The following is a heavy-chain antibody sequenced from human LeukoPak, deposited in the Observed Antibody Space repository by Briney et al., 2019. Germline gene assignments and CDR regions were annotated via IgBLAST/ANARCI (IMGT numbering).Heavy chain of an antibody. D-gene: IGHD6-25*01. CDR2: ISGSSGST. Sequence: GGPLRLSCAASGFTFSSYAMSWVRQAPGKGLEWVSAISGSSGSTYYADSVKGRFTISRDNSKNTLYLQMNSLRAEDTAVYYCANPSAAGGYWGQGTLVTVSS. J-gene: IGHJ4*02. CDR3: ANPSAAGGY. CDR1: GFTFSSYA. V-gene: IGHV3-23*01.